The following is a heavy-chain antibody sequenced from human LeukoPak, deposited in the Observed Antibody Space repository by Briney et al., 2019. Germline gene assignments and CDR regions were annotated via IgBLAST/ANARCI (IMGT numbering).Heavy chain of an antibody. CDR1: GGTFSSYA. V-gene: IGHV1-69*13. J-gene: IGHJ3*02. CDR3: ARAGDIVVVPAAPPGRNDAFDI. D-gene: IGHD2-2*01. Sequence: ASVKVSCKASGGTFSSYAISWVRQAPGQGLEWMGGIIPIFGTANYAQKFQGRVTITADESTSTAYMELSSLRSEDTAVYYCARAGDIVVVPAAPPGRNDAFDIWGQGTMVTVSS. CDR2: IIPIFGTA.